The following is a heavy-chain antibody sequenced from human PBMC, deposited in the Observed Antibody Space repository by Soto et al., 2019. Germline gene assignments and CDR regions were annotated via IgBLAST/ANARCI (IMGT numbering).Heavy chain of an antibody. CDR2: IIPIFGTA. J-gene: IGHJ6*02. CDR3: ATRTSCCPLCYYYYGMDV. Sequence: GXSVKVSCKASGGTFSSYAISWVRQAPGQGLEWMGGIIPIFGTANYAQKFQGRVTITADESTSTAYMELSSLRSEDTAVYYCATRTSCCPLCYYYYGMDVWGQGTTVTVSS. CDR1: GGTFSSYA. V-gene: IGHV1-69*13. D-gene: IGHD2-2*01.